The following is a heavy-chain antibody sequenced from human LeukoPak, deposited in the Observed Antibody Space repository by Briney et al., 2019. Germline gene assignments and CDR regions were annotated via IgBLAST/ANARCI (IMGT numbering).Heavy chain of an antibody. Sequence: GGSLRLSCAASEFTFSIYAMSWVRQAPGKGLEWVSGISGGGGSTYYADSVRGRFTISRDNSKNTLYLQINSLRAEDTAVYYCAKDLIVVVITGWGFDYWGQGTPVTVSS. J-gene: IGHJ4*02. CDR2: ISGGGGST. CDR3: AKDLIVVVITGWGFDY. D-gene: IGHD3-22*01. CDR1: EFTFSIYA. V-gene: IGHV3-23*01.